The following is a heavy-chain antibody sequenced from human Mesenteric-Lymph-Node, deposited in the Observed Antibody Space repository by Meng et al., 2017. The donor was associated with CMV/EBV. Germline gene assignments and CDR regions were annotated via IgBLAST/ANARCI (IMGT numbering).Heavy chain of an antibody. D-gene: IGHD1-26*01. J-gene: IGHJ3*02. CDR2: INPNTGGT. CDR1: GYTFTSYD. V-gene: IGHV1-2*02. Sequence: ASVKVSCKASGYTFTSYDINWVRQAPGQGLEWMGWINPNTGGTNYAQKFQGRVTMTRDTSISTAYMELSRLRSDDTATYYCAVVGSYHVFDIWGQGTMVTVSS. CDR3: AVVGSYHVFDI.